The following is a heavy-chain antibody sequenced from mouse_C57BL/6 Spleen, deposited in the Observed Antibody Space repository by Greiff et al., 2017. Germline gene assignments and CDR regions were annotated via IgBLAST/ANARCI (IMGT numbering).Heavy chain of an antibody. CDR3: ARLFDY. J-gene: IGHJ2*01. V-gene: IGHV1-26*01. CDR2: INPNNGGT. Sequence: VQLQQSVPELVKPGASVKISCKASGYTFTDYYMNWVKQSHGKSLEWIGDINPNNGGTSYNQKFKGKATLTVDKSSSTAYMELRSLTSEDSAVYYCARLFDYWGQGTTLTVSS. CDR1: GYTFTDYY.